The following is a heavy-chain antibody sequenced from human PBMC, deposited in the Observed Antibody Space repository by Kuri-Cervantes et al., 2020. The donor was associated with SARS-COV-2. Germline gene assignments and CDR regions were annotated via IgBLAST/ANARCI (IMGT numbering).Heavy chain of an antibody. D-gene: IGHD2-2*01. J-gene: IGHJ6*03. CDR3: ASSSTSETTHYYMDV. V-gene: IGHV3-11*04. CDR2: IGSRDNII. CDR1: GFTFSAHY. Sequence: GESLKISCAAYGFTFSAHYMTWIRQAPAKGLEWISYIGSRDNIIYYADSVKGRFTISRDNAKNSLYLQMNSLRAEDTAVYYCASSSTSETTHYYMDVWGKGTAVTVSS.